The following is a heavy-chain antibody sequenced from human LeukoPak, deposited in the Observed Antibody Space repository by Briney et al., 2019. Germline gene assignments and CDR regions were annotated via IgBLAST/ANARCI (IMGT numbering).Heavy chain of an antibody. CDR1: GYTFTSYG. CDR3: ARPRELDLWFGELPDLDY. Sequence: ASVKVSCKASGYTFTSYGISWVRQAPGQGLEWMGWISAYNGNTNYAQKLQGRVTMTTDTSTSTAYMELRSLRSDDTAVYYCARPRELDLWFGELPDLDYWGQGTLVTVSS. J-gene: IGHJ4*02. CDR2: ISAYNGNT. V-gene: IGHV1-18*01. D-gene: IGHD3-10*01.